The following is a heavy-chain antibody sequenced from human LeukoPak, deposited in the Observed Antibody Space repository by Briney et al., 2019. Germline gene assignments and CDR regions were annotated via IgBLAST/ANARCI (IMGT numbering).Heavy chain of an antibody. J-gene: IGHJ4*02. Sequence: GGSLRLSCAASGFTFSSYWMSWVRQAPGKGLEWVANIKQDGSEKYYVDSVKGRFTISRDNAKNLLYLQMNSLRAEDTAVYYCARYDWNYFFDYWGQGTLVTVSS. CDR3: ARYDWNYFFDY. CDR2: IKQDGSEK. V-gene: IGHV3-7*01. D-gene: IGHD1-7*01. CDR1: GFTFSSYW.